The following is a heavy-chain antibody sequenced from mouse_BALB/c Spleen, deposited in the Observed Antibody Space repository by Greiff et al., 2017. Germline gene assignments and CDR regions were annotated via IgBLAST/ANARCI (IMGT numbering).Heavy chain of an antibody. CDR1: GFTFSSYT. V-gene: IGHV5-9-1*01. CDR2: ISSGGSYT. Sequence: DVMLVESGGGLVKPGGSLKLSCAASGFTFSSYTMSWVRQTPEKRLEWVATISSGGSYTYYPDSVKGRFTISRDNAKNTLYLQMSSLRSEDTAMYYCATVRGYWGQGTTLTVSS. D-gene: IGHD1-1*01. CDR3: ATVRGY. J-gene: IGHJ2*01.